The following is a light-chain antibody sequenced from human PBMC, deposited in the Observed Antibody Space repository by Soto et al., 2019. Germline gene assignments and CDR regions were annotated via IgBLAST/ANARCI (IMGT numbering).Light chain of an antibody. CDR1: QSINSN. CDR3: QQLYRYPIT. V-gene: IGKV3-15*01. CDR2: RAS. J-gene: IGKJ5*01. Sequence: IVMTQSPATLSVSPGERATLSCRASQSINSNLAWYQQKPGQAPRLLMFRASIRATGFPARFSGSGSGTEFNITISSLQPEDFATYYCQQLYRYPITFGQGTRLEIK.